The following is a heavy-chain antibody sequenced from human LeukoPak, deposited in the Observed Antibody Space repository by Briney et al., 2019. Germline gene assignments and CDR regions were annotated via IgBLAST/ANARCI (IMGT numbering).Heavy chain of an antibody. D-gene: IGHD3-22*01. V-gene: IGHV3-23*01. CDR2: ISGSGGST. CDR1: GFTFSSFA. CDR3: AKSHYDSSGYYDY. Sequence: PGGSLTLSCAASGFTFSSFAMSRVRQAPGKGLEWVSAISGSGGSTYYADSVKGRFTISRDNSKNTLYLQMNSLRAEDTAVYYCAKSHYDSSGYYDYWGQGTLVTVSS. J-gene: IGHJ4*02.